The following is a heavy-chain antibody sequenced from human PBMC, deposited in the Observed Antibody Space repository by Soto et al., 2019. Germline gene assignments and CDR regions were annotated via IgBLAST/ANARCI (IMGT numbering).Heavy chain of an antibody. CDR2: IWYDGTSK. CDR1: GLTFTRSG. D-gene: IGHD3-10*01. CDR3: VRDLSRSGNYKNAAFHI. Sequence: QVQLVESGGGVVQSGTSLRLSCAASGLTFTRSGMHWVRQAPGKGLEWVAVIWYDGTSKYYGDSVKGRLTISRDNSKNTMYLKMNSLRAEDTAVYYCVRDLSRSGNYKNAAFHIWGKGTMVTVSS. J-gene: IGHJ3*02. V-gene: IGHV3-33*01.